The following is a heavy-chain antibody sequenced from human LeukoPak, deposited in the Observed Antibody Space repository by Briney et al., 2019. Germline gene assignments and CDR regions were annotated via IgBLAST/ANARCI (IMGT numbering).Heavy chain of an antibody. D-gene: IGHD5-18*01. CDR2: WTGYSGNT. V-gene: IGHV4-30-4*01. CDR1: GASISSGAYH. Sequence: SETLSLTCTVSGASISSGAYHWSWIRQAPGKGLEWIGQWTGYSGNTDYNPSLKSRATISLDTSKNQFSLRLNSVTTADTAVYYCARGTVDTAMAIDYWGQGTLVTVSS. CDR3: ARGTVDTAMAIDY. J-gene: IGHJ4*02.